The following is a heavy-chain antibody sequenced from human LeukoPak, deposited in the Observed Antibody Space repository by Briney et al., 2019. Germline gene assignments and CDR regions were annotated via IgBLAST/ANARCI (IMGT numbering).Heavy chain of an antibody. J-gene: IGHJ3*02. Sequence: SETLSLTCTVSGGSISSSSYYWGWIRQPPGKGLEWIGSIYYSGSTYYNPSLKSRVTISVDTSKNQFSLKLSSVTAADTAVYYCARGSYYDSSGPDAFDIWGQGTMVTVSS. V-gene: IGHV4-39*07. D-gene: IGHD3-22*01. CDR1: GGSISSSSYY. CDR2: IYYSGST. CDR3: ARGSYYDSSGPDAFDI.